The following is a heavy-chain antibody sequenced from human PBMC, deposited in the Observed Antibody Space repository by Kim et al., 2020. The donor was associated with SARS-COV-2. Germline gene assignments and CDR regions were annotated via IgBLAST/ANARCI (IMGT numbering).Heavy chain of an antibody. V-gene: IGHV5-51*01. J-gene: IGHJ6*02. CDR3: ARQQLELRGEGYYYYYGMDV. CDR1: GYSFTSYW. Sequence: GESLKISCKGSGYSFTSYWIGWVRQMPGKGLEWMGIIYPGDSDTRYSPSFQGQVTISADKSISTAYLQWSSLKASDTAMYYCARQQLELRGEGYYYYYGMDVWGQGTTVTVSS. CDR2: IYPGDSDT. D-gene: IGHD1-7*01.